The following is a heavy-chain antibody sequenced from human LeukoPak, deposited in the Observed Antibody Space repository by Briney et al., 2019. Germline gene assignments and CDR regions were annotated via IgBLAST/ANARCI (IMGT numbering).Heavy chain of an antibody. Sequence: GGSLRLSCVASGFSFSDFYMSWIRQAPGKGLEWVSYISSSSDYINYADSVKGRFTISRDNAKNSLYLQMNSLRAEDTSVYYCARDRGYCSGGSCYSNAFDIWGQGTMVTVSS. V-gene: IGHV3-11*06. J-gene: IGHJ3*02. CDR1: GFSFSDFY. D-gene: IGHD2-15*01. CDR3: ARDRGYCSGGSCYSNAFDI. CDR2: ISSSSDYI.